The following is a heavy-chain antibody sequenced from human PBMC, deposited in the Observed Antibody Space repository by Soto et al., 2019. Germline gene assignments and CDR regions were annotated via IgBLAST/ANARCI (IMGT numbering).Heavy chain of an antibody. V-gene: IGHV4-34*01. Sequence: QVQLQQWGAGLLKPSETLSLTCAVYGGSFSGYYWSWIRQPPGKGLEWIGEINHSGSTNYNPSLKSRLXXXVXXXKXXXSXXXXXXXAAXXAXYXCAXVGALGSSSCFDYWGQGTLVTVSS. CDR3: AXVGALGSSSCFDY. CDR1: GGSFSGYY. J-gene: IGHJ4*02. D-gene: IGHD6-13*01. CDR2: INHSGST.